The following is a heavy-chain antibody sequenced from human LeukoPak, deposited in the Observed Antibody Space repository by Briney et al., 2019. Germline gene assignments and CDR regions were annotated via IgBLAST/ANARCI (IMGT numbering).Heavy chain of an antibody. J-gene: IGHJ4*02. Sequence: PGGSLRLSCAASGFTFSSYGMHWVRQAPGKGLEWVAVIWYDGSNKFYADSVRGRFTISRDNSKNTLYLQMHSLRAEDTAVYYCAKVATWTYFDSWGQGTLVTVSS. D-gene: IGHD3/OR15-3a*01. CDR1: GFTFSSYG. CDR2: IWYDGSNK. CDR3: AKVATWTYFDS. V-gene: IGHV3-33*06.